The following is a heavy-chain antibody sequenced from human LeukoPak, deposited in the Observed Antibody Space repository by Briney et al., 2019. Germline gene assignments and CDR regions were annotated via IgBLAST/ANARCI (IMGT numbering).Heavy chain of an antibody. D-gene: IGHD3-16*01. Sequence: GGSLRLSCTASGFKFDDYGMSWVRQAPGKGLEWVSGINWNGGSTGYADSVKGRFTISRDNAKNSLYLQMNSLRAEDTALYYCASLADEGGYYYYYYMDVWGKGTTVTVSS. CDR2: INWNGGST. CDR3: ASLADEGGYYYYYYMDV. CDR1: GFKFDDYG. V-gene: IGHV3-20*04. J-gene: IGHJ6*03.